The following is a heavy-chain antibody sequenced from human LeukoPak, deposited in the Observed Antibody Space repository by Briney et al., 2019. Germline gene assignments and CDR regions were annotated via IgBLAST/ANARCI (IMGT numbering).Heavy chain of an antibody. CDR2: INTDGSTT. CDR1: GFTFSSYW. Sequence: GGSLRLSCAASGFTFSSYWVQWVRQAPGKGLVWVSGINTDGSTTTYADSVKGRFSISRDNAKNTLYLQMNSLRAEDTAVYYCASLRGKIASFDYWGQGTLVTVP. CDR3: ASLRGKIASFDY. J-gene: IGHJ4*02. D-gene: IGHD2-21*01. V-gene: IGHV3-74*03.